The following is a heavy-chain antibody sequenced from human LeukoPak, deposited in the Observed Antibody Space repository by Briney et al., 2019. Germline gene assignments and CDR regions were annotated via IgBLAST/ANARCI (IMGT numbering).Heavy chain of an antibody. D-gene: IGHD2-2*01. Sequence: GGSLRLSCAASGFTFSSYGMHWVRQAPGKGLEWVAVIWYGGSNKYYADSVKGRFTISRDNSKNTLYLQMNSLRAEDTAVYYCARVYCSSTSCPPGAYYYYMDVWGKGTTVTVSS. J-gene: IGHJ6*03. V-gene: IGHV3-33*08. CDR3: ARVYCSSTSCPPGAYYYYMDV. CDR1: GFTFSSYG. CDR2: IWYGGSNK.